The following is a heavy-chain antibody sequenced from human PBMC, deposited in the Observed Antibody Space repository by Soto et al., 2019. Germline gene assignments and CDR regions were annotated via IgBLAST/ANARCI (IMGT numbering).Heavy chain of an antibody. D-gene: IGHD6-13*01. Sequence: SETLSITCTVSGGSISGYYWSWVRQPPGKGLEWIGEVYRTGSTNYNPYLESRVIVSVDKSKNQFSLKLTSVTAADTAVYYCARARATIAAGAIHDCCGQGSLVTVSS. CDR1: GGSISGYY. CDR3: ARARATIAAGAIHDC. J-gene: IGHJ4*02. CDR2: VYRTGST. V-gene: IGHV4-4*02.